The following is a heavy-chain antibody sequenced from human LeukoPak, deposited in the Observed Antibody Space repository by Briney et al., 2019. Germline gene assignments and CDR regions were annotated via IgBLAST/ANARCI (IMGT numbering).Heavy chain of an antibody. Sequence: ASVKVSCKASGGTFSSYAISWVRQAPGQGLEWMGGIIPIFGTANYAQKFQGRVTITTDESTSTAYMELSSLRSEDAAVYYCARDGGKDAFDIWGQGTMVTVSS. D-gene: IGHD3-16*01. V-gene: IGHV1-69*05. CDR2: IIPIFGTA. CDR3: ARDGGKDAFDI. J-gene: IGHJ3*02. CDR1: GGTFSSYA.